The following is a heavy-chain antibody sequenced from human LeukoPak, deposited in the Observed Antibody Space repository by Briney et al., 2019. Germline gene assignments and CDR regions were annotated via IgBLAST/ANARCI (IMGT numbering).Heavy chain of an antibody. CDR3: ARGGGYCSSTSCYYFDS. V-gene: IGHV3-21*01. Sequence: GRSLRLSCEASGFTFSSYSMNWVRQAPRKGLEWVSSISSTGNYIYYADSVKGRFTVSRDNAKKSLYLQLNSLRAEDTAVYYCARGGGYCSSTSCYYFDSWGRGTLVTVSS. J-gene: IGHJ4*02. CDR1: GFTFSSYS. CDR2: ISSTGNYI. D-gene: IGHD2-2*01.